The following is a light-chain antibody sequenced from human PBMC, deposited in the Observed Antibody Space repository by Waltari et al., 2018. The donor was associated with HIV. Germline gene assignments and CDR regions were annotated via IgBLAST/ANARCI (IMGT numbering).Light chain of an antibody. J-gene: IGLJ2*01. CDR3: TAWDDSLDGRV. Sequence: QSVLTQPPSTSGTPGETVTLSCSGGASNVGTKPVNWYQQLPGTTPRFLIYNDSQRPPGVPARFSRSKSGTSASLTISGLQSEDEADYYCTAWDDSLDGRVFGGGTKLTVL. V-gene: IGLV1-44*01. CDR1: ASNVGTKP. CDR2: NDS.